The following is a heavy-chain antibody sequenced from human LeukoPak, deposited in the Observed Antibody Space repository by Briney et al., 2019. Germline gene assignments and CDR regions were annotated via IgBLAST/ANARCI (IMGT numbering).Heavy chain of an antibody. J-gene: IGHJ4*02. CDR1: GGSISSGDHY. CDR3: VRRRGYGYGIDY. V-gene: IGHV4-30-4*08. D-gene: IGHD5-18*01. CDR2: IDNSGNA. Sequence: SQTLSLTCTVSGGSISSGDHYWSWIRQPPGKGLEYLGNIDNSGNAYYRPSLQSRVRLSRDTSKNQFSLTLIFVTAADTAVYYCVRRRGYGYGIDYWGQGTLVTVSS.